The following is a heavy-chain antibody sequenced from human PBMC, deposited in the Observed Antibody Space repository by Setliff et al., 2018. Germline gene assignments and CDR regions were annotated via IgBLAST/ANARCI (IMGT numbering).Heavy chain of an antibody. CDR1: GASMRSGTFH. V-gene: IGHV4-31*03. J-gene: IGHJ2*01. CDR3: ARTSSGRYFDL. CDR2: ISYSGNT. Sequence: PSETLSLTCTVSGASMRSGTFHWSWIRLHPGKGLEWIGYISYSGNTYYNPSFEGRLALSVDASMNQFSLNLYSVTAADTAVYYCARTSSGRYFDLWGRGTLVTVSS.